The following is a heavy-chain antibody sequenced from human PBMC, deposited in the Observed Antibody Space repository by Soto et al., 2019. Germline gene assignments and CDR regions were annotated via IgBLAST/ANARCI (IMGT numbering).Heavy chain of an antibody. J-gene: IGHJ4*02. Sequence: SETLSLTCAVSGGSISSGGYSWSWIRQPPGKGLEWIGYIYHSGSTYYNPSLKSRVTISVDRSKNQFSLKPSSVTAADTAVYYCAAVVVPAAIPGYGSGVGTFDYWGQGTLVTVSS. V-gene: IGHV4-30-2*01. CDR2: IYHSGST. CDR1: GGSISSGGYS. D-gene: IGHD2-2*02. CDR3: AAVVVPAAIPGYGSGVGTFDY.